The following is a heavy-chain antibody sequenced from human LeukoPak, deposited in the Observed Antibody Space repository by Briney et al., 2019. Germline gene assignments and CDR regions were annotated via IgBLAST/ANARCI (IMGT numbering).Heavy chain of an antibody. Sequence: GASVKDSCKASVYTFTSYDINWVGQATGQGLEGMGWMNPNSGNTGYAQKFQGRVTMTRNTSISTAYMELSSLRSEDTAVYYCILTGSIMSFDYWGQGTLVTVSS. CDR1: VYTFTSYD. J-gene: IGHJ4*02. CDR2: MNPNSGNT. V-gene: IGHV1-8*01. D-gene: IGHD3-9*01. CDR3: ILTGSIMSFDY.